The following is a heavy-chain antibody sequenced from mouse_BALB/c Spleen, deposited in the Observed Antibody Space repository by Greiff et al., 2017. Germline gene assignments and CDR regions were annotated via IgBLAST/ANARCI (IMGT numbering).Heavy chain of an antibody. D-gene: IGHD2-10*01. CDR1: GFTFSSYT. Sequence: EVKVEESGGGLVKPGGSLKLSCAASGFTFSSYTMSWVRQTPEKRLEWVATISSGGSYTYYPDSVKGRFTISRDNAKNTLYLQMSRLKSEDTAMYYCTRAYLGYAMDYWGQGTSVTVSS. CDR3: TRAYLGYAMDY. V-gene: IGHV5-6-4*01. J-gene: IGHJ4*01. CDR2: ISSGGSYT.